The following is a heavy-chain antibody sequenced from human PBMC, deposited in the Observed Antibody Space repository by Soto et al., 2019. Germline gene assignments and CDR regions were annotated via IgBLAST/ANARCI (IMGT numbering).Heavy chain of an antibody. J-gene: IGHJ5*02. V-gene: IGHV3-53*01. D-gene: IGHD6-6*01. Sequence: GGSLSLSCAASGFTVSSNYMSWVRQAPGKGLEWVSVIYSGGSTYYADSVKGRFTISRDNSKNTLYLQMNSLRAEDTAVYYCARGGRAARPINWFDPWGQGTLVTVSS. CDR3: ARGGRAARPINWFDP. CDR2: IYSGGST. CDR1: GFTVSSNY.